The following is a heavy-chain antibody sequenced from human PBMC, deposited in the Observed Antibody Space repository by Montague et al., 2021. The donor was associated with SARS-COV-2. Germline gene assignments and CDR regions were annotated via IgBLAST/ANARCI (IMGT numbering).Heavy chain of an antibody. Sequence: SETLSLTCTVYGGPLGAYYWGWIRQSPGNGLEWIGDINHTERTHYNPSLKSRVALSVDTSRNQFSLRLNSVTTADTAVYYCARGTAQHITPCEIVSCDCYYDYWGRGTLVTVSS. CDR1: GGPLGAYY. J-gene: IGHJ4*03. D-gene: IGHD2-15*01. CDR2: INHTERT. V-gene: IGHV4-34*01. CDR3: ARGTAQHITPCEIVSCDCYYDY.